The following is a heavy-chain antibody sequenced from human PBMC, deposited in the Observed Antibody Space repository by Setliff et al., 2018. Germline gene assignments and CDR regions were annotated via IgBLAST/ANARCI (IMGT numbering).Heavy chain of an antibody. CDR1: GYTFTSYG. Sequence: ASVKVSCKDTGYTFTSYGISWVRQAPGQGLEWMGWISAYHGNTNYAQRLQGRVTMTTHTSTSTAYMELRSLRSDDTAVYDCARDQNVQFLEWYNYDYYYYMDVWGKGTTVTVS. J-gene: IGHJ6*03. CDR2: ISAYHGNT. D-gene: IGHD3-3*01. V-gene: IGHV1-18*01. CDR3: ARDQNVQFLEWYNYDYYYYMDV.